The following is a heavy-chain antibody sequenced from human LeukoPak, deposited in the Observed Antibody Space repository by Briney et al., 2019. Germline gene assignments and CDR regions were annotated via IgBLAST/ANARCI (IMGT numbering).Heavy chain of an antibody. D-gene: IGHD6-13*01. Sequence: GGSLRLSCAASGFTFSSYDMHWVRQATGKGLEWVSAIGTAGDTYSSGSVKGRFTISRENAKNSLYLQMNSLRAGDTAVYYCARAAAAGIGNYYYGMDVWGQGTTVTVSS. J-gene: IGHJ6*02. CDR1: GFTFSSYD. V-gene: IGHV3-13*01. CDR2: IGTAGDT. CDR3: ARAAAAGIGNYYYGMDV.